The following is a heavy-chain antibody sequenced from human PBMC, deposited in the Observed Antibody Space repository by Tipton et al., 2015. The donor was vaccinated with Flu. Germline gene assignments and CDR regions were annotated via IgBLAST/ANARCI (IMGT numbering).Heavy chain of an antibody. J-gene: IGHJ5*02. CDR2: VHYTGST. Sequence: TLSLTCTVSGGSISNSNTYYWDWIRQPPGKGLEWIGNVHYTGSTTYNPSLKSRVTMSLDASKNQFSLELTSVTAADTAMYYCERHEGKKKWFDPWGQGTLVTVSS. CDR3: ERHEGKKKWFDP. CDR1: GGSISNSNTYY. V-gene: IGHV4-39*07.